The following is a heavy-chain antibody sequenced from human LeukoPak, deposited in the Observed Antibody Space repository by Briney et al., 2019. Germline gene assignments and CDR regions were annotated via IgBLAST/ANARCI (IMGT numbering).Heavy chain of an antibody. V-gene: IGHV5-51*01. J-gene: IGHJ5*02. CDR3: ARHATYYDFWSGYYPQSWFDP. CDR2: IYPGDSDT. CDR1: GYSFTSYW. Sequence: GEPLKIFCKGSGYSFTSYWIGWVRKMTGKGLEWMGIIYPGDSDTRYRPTLQGQVTISADKSISTAYLQWSRLKASDTAMYYCARHATYYDFWSGYYPQSWFDPWGQGTLVTVSS. D-gene: IGHD3-3*01.